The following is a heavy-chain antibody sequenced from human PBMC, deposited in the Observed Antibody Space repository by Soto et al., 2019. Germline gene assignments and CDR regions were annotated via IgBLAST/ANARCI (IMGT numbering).Heavy chain of an antibody. CDR2: IYYSGST. CDR1: GGSISSGGYY. CDR3: ARVAENSTWKGPHFDY. V-gene: IGHV4-31*03. D-gene: IGHD2-2*01. J-gene: IGHJ4*02. Sequence: PSETLSLTCTVSGGSISSGGYYWSWIRQHPGKGLEWIGYIYYSGSTYYNPSLKSRVTISVDTSKNQFSLKLSSVTAADTAVYYCARVAENSTWKGPHFDYWGQGTLVTVSS.